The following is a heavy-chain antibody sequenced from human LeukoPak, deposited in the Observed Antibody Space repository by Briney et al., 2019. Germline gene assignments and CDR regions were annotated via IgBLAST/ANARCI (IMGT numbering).Heavy chain of an antibody. V-gene: IGHV1-18*01. Sequence: ASVKVSCKASGYTSTSYGISWVRQAPGQGLEWMGWISAYNGNTNYAQKLQGRVTMTTDTSTSTAYMELRSLRSDDTAVYYCARDHRLANWDLGGCGYWGQGTLVTVSS. CDR3: ARDHRLANWDLGGCGY. CDR1: GYTSTSYG. CDR2: ISAYNGNT. D-gene: IGHD7-27*01. J-gene: IGHJ4*02.